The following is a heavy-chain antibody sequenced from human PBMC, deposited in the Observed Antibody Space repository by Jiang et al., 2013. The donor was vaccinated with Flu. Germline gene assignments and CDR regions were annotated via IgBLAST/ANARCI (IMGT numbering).Heavy chain of an antibody. Sequence: KPGSSVKVSCKASGGTFSSYAISWVRQAPGQGLEWMGRIIPILGIANYAQKFQGRVTITADKSTSTAYMELSSLRSEDTAVYYCARESQHPMTTVIPSGVYWGQGTLVTVSS. V-gene: IGHV1-69*04. CDR1: GGTFSSYA. CDR3: ARESQHPMTTVIPSGVY. J-gene: IGHJ4*02. CDR2: IIPILGIA. D-gene: IGHD4-11*01.